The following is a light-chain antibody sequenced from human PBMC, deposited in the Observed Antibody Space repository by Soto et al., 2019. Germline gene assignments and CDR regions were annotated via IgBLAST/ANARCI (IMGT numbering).Light chain of an antibody. CDR1: TSDVGDYNY. CDR3: FSYSTRSAPYV. V-gene: IGLV2-14*01. J-gene: IGLJ1*01. Sequence: QSALTQPASVSGSPGQSITISCTGTTSDVGDYNYVSWYQQHPGKVPKVLIYEVSNRPSGVSYRFSGSKSGNTASLTISGLQAEDEASYYCFSYSTRSAPYVFGTGTKLTVL. CDR2: EVS.